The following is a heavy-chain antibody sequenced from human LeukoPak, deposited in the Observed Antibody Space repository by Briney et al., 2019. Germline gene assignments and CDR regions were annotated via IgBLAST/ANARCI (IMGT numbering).Heavy chain of an antibody. CDR1: GGSISSYY. Sequence: SETLSLTCTVSGGSISSYYWSWIRQPPGKGLEWIGYIYYSGSTNYNSSLESRVTISVDTSKNQFSLKLSSVTAADTAVYYCARHLRFLEWLLPPDYYYYYMDVWGKGTTVTVSS. V-gene: IGHV4-59*01. CDR2: IYYSGST. J-gene: IGHJ6*03. CDR3: ARHLRFLEWLLPPDYYYYYMDV. D-gene: IGHD3-3*01.